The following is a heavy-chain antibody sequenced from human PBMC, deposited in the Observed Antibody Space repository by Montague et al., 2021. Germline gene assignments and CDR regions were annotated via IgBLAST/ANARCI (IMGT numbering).Heavy chain of an antibody. CDR2: ITYTGNT. V-gene: IGHV4-39*01. J-gene: IGHJ4*02. CDR3: ARLDIVLIYWGFDY. D-gene: IGHD2-8*01. CDR1: GGSISSSNYH. Sequence: SETLSLTCIVSGGSISSSNYHWGWIRQPPGKGLEWIGCITYTGNTYYNPSLKSRVTMSVDTSRNQFSLKLTSVTAADTAVYYCARLDIVLIYWGFDYWGQGTLVTVSS.